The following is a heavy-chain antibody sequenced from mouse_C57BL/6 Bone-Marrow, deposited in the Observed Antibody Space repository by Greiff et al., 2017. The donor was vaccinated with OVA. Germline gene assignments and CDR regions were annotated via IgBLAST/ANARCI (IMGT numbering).Heavy chain of an antibody. Sequence: EVKLVESGGGLVQPGESLKLSCESNEYAFPSHDMSWVRKTPEKRLELVAAINSDGGSTYYPDTMERRFIISRDNTKKTLYLQMSSLRSEDTALYDWARHGTTVVAYYFDYWGQGTTLTVSS. D-gene: IGHD1-1*01. CDR2: INSDGGST. V-gene: IGHV5-2*01. CDR1: EYAFPSHD. CDR3: ARHGTTVVAYYFDY. J-gene: IGHJ2*01.